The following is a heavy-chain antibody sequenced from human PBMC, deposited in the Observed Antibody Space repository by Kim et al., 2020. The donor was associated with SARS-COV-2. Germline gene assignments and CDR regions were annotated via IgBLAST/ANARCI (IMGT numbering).Heavy chain of an antibody. CDR3: ARELDTVVNPGDAFDI. Sequence: ASVKVSCKASGYTFTSYGISWVRQAPGQGLEWMGWISAYNGNTNYAQKLQGRVTMTTDTSTRTAYMELRSLRSDDTAVYYCARELDTVVNPGDAFDIWGQGTMVTVSS. J-gene: IGHJ3*02. V-gene: IGHV1-18*01. CDR2: ISAYNGNT. CDR1: GYTFTSYG. D-gene: IGHD2-15*01.